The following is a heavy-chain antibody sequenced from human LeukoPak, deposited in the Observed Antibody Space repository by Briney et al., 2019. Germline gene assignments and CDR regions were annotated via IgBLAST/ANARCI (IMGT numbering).Heavy chain of an antibody. CDR1: GFTFSSYS. J-gene: IGHJ6*02. D-gene: IGHD4-17*01. CDR3: ARDTVTTFRFRDYYYGMDV. CDR2: IYSGGST. V-gene: IGHV3-53*01. Sequence: PGGSLRLSCAASGFTFSSYSMNWVRQAPGKGLEWVSVIYSGGSTYYADSVKGRFTISRDNSKNTLYLQMNSLRAEDTAVYYCARDTVTTFRFRDYYYGMDVWGQGTTVTVSS.